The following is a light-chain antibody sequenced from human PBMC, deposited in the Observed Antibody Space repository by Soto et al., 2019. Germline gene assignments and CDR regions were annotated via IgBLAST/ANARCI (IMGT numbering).Light chain of an antibody. Sequence: QSVLTQPPSASGTHGLRVTISCSGSSSKIGTNTVNWYQQLPGTAPKLLIYSNNQRPSGVPDRFSGSKSGTSASLAITGLQSEDEADYYCAAWDDSLNGHVVFGGGTKLTVL. CDR3: AAWDDSLNGHVV. V-gene: IGLV1-44*01. CDR1: SSKIGTNT. J-gene: IGLJ2*01. CDR2: SNN.